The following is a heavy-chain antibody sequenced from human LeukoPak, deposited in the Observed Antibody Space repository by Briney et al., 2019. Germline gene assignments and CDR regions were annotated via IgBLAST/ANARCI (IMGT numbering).Heavy chain of an antibody. D-gene: IGHD3-22*01. CDR3: ARVPSPYDGDDY. CDR1: GGSFSGYY. CDR2: TNHSGST. Sequence: SETLSLTCAVYGGSFSGYYWSWIRQPPGKGLEWIGETNHSGSTNYNPSLKSRVTISVDTSKNQFSLKLSSVTAADTAVYYCARVPSPYDGDDYWGQGTLVTVSS. J-gene: IGHJ4*02. V-gene: IGHV4-34*01.